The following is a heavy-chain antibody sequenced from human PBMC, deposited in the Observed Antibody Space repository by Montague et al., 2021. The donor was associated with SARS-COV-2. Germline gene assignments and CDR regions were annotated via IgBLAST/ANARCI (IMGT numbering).Heavy chain of an antibody. V-gene: IGHV3-7*01. Sequence: SLRLSCAASGFTFSNYGIHWVRQVPGKGLEFVANIKADGSEKYYVDSVKGRFTVSRDSAKNSLYLQMNSLRAEDTAVYYCARDHDYGDYWGQGTLVTVSS. CDR3: ARDHDYGDY. J-gene: IGHJ4*02. CDR2: IKADGSEK. CDR1: GFTFSNYG.